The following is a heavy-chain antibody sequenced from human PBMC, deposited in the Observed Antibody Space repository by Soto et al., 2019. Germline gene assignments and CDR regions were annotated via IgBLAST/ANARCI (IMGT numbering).Heavy chain of an antibody. CDR3: ARVGRSATVFYGMAV. Sequence: SQTLSLTCAISGDSVSSNSAAWNWIRQSPSRGLEWLGRTYCRPKCYNDYSVSVRSRITISQDTSKNQFSLQLSSVTPEDTAVYYCARVGRSATVFYGMAVWGQGTTVTVSS. D-gene: IGHD2-15*01. CDR1: GDSVSSNSAA. J-gene: IGHJ6*02. V-gene: IGHV6-1*01. CDR2: TYCRPKCYN.